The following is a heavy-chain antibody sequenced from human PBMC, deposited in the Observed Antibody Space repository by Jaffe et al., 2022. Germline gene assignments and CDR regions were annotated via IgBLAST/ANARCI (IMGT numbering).Heavy chain of an antibody. CDR1: GFTFSSYS. D-gene: IGHD2-2*01. Sequence: EVQLVESGGGLVKPGGSLRLSCAASGFTFSSYSMNWVRQAPGKGLEWVSSISSSSSYIYYADSVKGRFTISRDNAKNSLYLQMNSLRAEDTAVYYCARYCSSTSCYPRRGFDYWGQGTLVTVSS. V-gene: IGHV3-21*01. CDR2: ISSSSSYI. CDR3: ARYCSSTSCYPRRGFDY. J-gene: IGHJ4*02.